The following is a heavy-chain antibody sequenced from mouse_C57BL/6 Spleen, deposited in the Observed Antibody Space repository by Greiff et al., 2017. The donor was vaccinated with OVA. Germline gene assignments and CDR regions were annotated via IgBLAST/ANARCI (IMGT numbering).Heavy chain of an antibody. Sequence: VQLQQSGPELVRPGVSVKISCKGSGYTFTDYAMHWVKQSPAKSLEWIGVISTYYGDASYNQKFKDKATMTVDKSSSTAYMELTRLTSEDSAVYYCPLWLRRYYYAMDYWGQGTSVTVSS. D-gene: IGHD2-2*01. CDR3: PLWLRRYYYAMDY. CDR2: ISTYYGDA. V-gene: IGHV1-67*01. J-gene: IGHJ4*01. CDR1: GYTFTDYA.